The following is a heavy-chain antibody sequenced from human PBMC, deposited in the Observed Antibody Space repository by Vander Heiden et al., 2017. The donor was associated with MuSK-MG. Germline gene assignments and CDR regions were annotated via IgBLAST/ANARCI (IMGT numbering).Heavy chain of an antibody. CDR1: GGSISSNSYY. CDR3: ARLSMVRGVDYVDY. CDR2: IEYSGRT. J-gene: IGHJ4*02. Sequence: QLQLQESGPGLVKPSETLSLTCTVAGGSISSNSYYWGWSGGPPVKGLEWIGSIEYSGRTYDNPSLKSRVTISVDTSENQFSLKLSSVTAADTAVYYCARLSMVRGVDYVDYWGQGTLFTVSS. V-gene: IGHV4-39*01. D-gene: IGHD3-10*01.